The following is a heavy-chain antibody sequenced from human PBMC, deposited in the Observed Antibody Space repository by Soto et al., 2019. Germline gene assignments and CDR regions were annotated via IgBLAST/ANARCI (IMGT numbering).Heavy chain of an antibody. V-gene: IGHV1-8*01. CDR2: MNPNSGNT. CDR1: GYTFTSYD. D-gene: IGHD2-2*01. J-gene: IGHJ6*03. CDR3: ARAIIVVVPAALYYMDV. Sequence: ASVKVSCKASGYTFTSYDINWVRQATGQGLEWMGWMNPNSGNTGYAQKFQGRVTMTRNTSISTAYMELSSLRSEDTAVYYCARAIIVVVPAALYYMDVWGKGTTVTVSS.